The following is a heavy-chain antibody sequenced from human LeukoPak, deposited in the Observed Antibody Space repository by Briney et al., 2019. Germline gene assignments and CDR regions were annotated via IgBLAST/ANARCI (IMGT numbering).Heavy chain of an antibody. CDR3: ARVIGYCSSTSCFGYFDY. CDR1: GGSISSYY. J-gene: IGHJ4*02. Sequence: SETLSLTCTVSGGSISSYYWSWIRQSPGKGLEWVGYIYYSGSTNYNPSLKSRVTTSVDTSKNQLSLKLSSVTAADTAVYYCARVIGYCSSTSCFGYFDYWGQGTLVTVSS. CDR2: IYYSGST. D-gene: IGHD2-2*01. V-gene: IGHV4-59*08.